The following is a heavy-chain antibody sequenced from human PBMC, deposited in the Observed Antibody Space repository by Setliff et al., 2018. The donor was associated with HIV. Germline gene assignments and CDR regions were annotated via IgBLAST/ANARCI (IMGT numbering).Heavy chain of an antibody. D-gene: IGHD3-10*01. J-gene: IGHJ4*02. V-gene: IGHV4-4*08. CDR3: ARGSFIGDYYYFDY. CDR1: GGSIRAYF. CDR2: IYTSGST. Sequence: PSETLSLTCTVSGGSIRAYFWTWIRQHPGKGLEWIGYIYTSGSTNYNPSLKSRVTISVDTSKNQFSLKLSSVTAADTAVYYCARGSFIGDYYYFDYWGQGTLVTVSS.